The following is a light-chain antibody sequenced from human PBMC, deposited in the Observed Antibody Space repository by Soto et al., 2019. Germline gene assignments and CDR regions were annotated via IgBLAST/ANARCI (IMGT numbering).Light chain of an antibody. CDR2: GAS. J-gene: IGKJ1*01. CDR3: QQYTSWPRM. Sequence: EIVMTQSPATLSVSPGERATLSCRANQSVGANLAWYQQKPGQAPRLLIYGASTRAAGISPRFSGGGSGTEFTLTISSLQSEDFGVYYCQQYTSWPRMFGQGTKVGIK. CDR1: QSVGAN. V-gene: IGKV3-15*01.